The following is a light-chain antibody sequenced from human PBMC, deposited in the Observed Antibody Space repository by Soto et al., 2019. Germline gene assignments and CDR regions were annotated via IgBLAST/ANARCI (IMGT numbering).Light chain of an antibody. CDR2: GAS. CDR3: QQYATSPIT. CDR1: QSVGRNY. J-gene: IGKJ5*01. V-gene: IGKV3-20*01. Sequence: EIVLTQSPGTLSLSPGERATLSCRASQSVGRNYLARYKQKPGQAPRLLMYGASSRATSIPDRFSGSGSGTDVTVSISRLEPEDVAVYCCQQYATSPITFGQGTLMEIK.